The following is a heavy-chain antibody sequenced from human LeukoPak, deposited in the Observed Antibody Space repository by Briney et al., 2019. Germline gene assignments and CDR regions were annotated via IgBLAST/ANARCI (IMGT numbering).Heavy chain of an antibody. Sequence: GGSLRLSCAASGFTFDDYGMSWGRQPPGKGLEWFSGINWNGGSTGYADSVKGRFTMSRDNAKNSLYLQMNSLRAEDTALYYCARGAAYYYDSSGYYLFDYWGQGTLVTVSS. CDR2: INWNGGST. CDR1: GFTFDDYG. CDR3: ARGAAYYYDSSGYYLFDY. V-gene: IGHV3-20*04. J-gene: IGHJ4*02. D-gene: IGHD3-22*01.